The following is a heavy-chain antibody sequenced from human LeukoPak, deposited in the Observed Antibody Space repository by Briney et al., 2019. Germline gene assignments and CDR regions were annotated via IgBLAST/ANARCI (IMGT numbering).Heavy chain of an antibody. V-gene: IGHV4-39*07. D-gene: IGHD3-22*01. CDR1: GGSISSSSYY. CDR3: ARSHYDSSGYYPSLDY. J-gene: IGHJ4*02. CDR2: IYYSGST. Sequence: SETLSLTCTVSGGSISSSSYYWGWIRQPPGQGLEWIGSIYYSGSTYYNPSLKSRVTISVDKSKNQFSLKLSSVTAADTAVYYCARSHYDSSGYYPSLDYWGQGTLVTVSS.